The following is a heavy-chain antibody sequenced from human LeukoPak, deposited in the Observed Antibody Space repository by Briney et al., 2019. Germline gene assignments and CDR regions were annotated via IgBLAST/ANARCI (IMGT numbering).Heavy chain of an antibody. J-gene: IGHJ4*02. CDR2: INNSGST. V-gene: IGHV4-34*01. D-gene: IGHD3-16*01. CDR1: GASFSDSY. CDR3: ARGRYGPRLGN. Sequence: SETQSLTCAVYGASFSDSYWSWIRQSPEKGLEWIGEINNSGSTSYNPSLNSRVIMSVDRSKNQFSLRLTSVTAADTAVYYCARGRYGPRLGNWGQGTLVTVSS.